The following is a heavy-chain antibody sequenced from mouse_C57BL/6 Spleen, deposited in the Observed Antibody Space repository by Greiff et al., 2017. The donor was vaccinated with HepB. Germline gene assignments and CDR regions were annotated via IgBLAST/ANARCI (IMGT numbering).Heavy chain of an antibody. CDR2: IDPETGGT. CDR3: TPITTVVGETWFAY. V-gene: IGHV1-15*01. CDR1: GYTFTDYE. Sequence: VQLQQPGAELVRPGASVTLSCKASGYTFTDYEMHWVKQTPVHGLEWIGAIDPETGGTAYNQKFKGKAILTADKSSSTAYMELRSLTSEDSAVYYCTPITTVVGETWFAYWGQGTLVTVSA. D-gene: IGHD1-1*01. J-gene: IGHJ3*01.